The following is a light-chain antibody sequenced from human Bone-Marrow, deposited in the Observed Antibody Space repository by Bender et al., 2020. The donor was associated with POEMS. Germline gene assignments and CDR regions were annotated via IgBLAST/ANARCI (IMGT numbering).Light chain of an antibody. V-gene: IGLV4-69*01. CDR3: QTWTTGIEV. J-gene: IGLJ2*01. CDR2: ANSDGSR. Sequence: QLVLTQSPSASASLGASVKLACTLSSGHSSFAIAWHQQQPEKGPRYLLKANSDGSRTRGDGIPDRCSGSSSGAERYLTISSLQSEDEADYYCQTWTTGIEVFGGGTKLTVL. CDR1: SGHSSFA.